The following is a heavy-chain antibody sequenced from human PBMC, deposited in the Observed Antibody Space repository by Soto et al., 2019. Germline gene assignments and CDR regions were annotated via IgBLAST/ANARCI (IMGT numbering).Heavy chain of an antibody. D-gene: IGHD2-2*01. J-gene: IGHJ6*02. Sequence: QLQLQESGSGLVETAQTLSLTCIVSGDSISSGGFPWTWIRQSTGKGLEWIGYVYRTGATSYNPSLESRASISVDTSRNQFSLKLMSVTPADSAVYFGARDSYAMSSFALDVWGRGTAVTVSS. CDR3: ARDSYAMSSFALDV. CDR1: GDSISSGGFP. CDR2: VYRTGAT. V-gene: IGHV4-30-2*06.